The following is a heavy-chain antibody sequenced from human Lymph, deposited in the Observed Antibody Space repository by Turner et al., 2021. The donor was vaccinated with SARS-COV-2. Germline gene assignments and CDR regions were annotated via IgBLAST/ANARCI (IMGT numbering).Heavy chain of an antibody. CDR3: ARGSGSYLSAFDI. J-gene: IGHJ3*02. V-gene: IGHV3-30*04. CDR1: GFTFSTYA. CDR2: ISYDGFNK. Sequence: QVQLVVSGGGVVQPGRSLSLSCAASGFTFSTYAIHWVRQAPGKGLEWVAVISYDGFNKYYSDSVKGQFTISRDNSKNTLYLQMSSLRAEDTAVYYCARGSGSYLSAFDIWGQGTMVTVSS. D-gene: IGHD1-26*01.